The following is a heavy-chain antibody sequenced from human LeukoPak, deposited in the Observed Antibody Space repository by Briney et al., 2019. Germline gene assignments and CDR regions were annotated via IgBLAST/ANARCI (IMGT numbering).Heavy chain of an antibody. D-gene: IGHD2-15*01. V-gene: IGHV3-30-3*01. CDR2: ISYDGSNK. Sequence: GGALQLSCAASGFPFSSYSMHLVRPAPGKGLEWVAVISYDGSNKYYADSVKCRFTISRDNSNTTLYLQMNSLRAEDTAGYDCARELYCSGGSCYGLDYWGQGTLVTVSS. CDR3: ARELYCSGGSCYGLDY. CDR1: GFPFSSYS. J-gene: IGHJ4*02.